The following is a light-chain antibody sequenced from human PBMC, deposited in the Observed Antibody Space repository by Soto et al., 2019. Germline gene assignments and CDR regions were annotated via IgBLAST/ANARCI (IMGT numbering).Light chain of an antibody. V-gene: IGKV1-12*01. CDR2: AAS. J-gene: IGKJ4*01. CDR1: QDISNW. CDR3: QQADTFPLT. Sequence: DIQMTQSPSFVSASVGDTVTITCRASQDISNWLAWYQQKPGKAPTFLIFAASNLHSGVPSRFSGSGSGTDFTLTISSLQPKDFATYYCQQADTFPLTFGGGTKVEIK.